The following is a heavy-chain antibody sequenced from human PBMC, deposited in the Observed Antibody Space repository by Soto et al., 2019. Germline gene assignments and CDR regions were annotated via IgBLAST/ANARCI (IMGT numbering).Heavy chain of an antibody. CDR1: GGSFSGYY. V-gene: IGHV4-34*01. CDR3: ARGRRLRFLEWSTRRNWFDP. J-gene: IGHJ5*02. D-gene: IGHD3-3*01. Sequence: SETLSLTCAVYGGSFSGYYWSWIRQPPGKGLEWIGEINHSGSTNYNPSLKSRVTISVDTSKNQFSPKLSSVTAADTAVYYCARGRRLRFLEWSTRRNWFDPWGQGTLVTVSS. CDR2: INHSGST.